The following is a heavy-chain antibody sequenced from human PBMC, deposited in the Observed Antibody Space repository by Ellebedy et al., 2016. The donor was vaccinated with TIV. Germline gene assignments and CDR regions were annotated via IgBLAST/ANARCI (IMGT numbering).Heavy chain of an antibody. Sequence: GESLKISCAASRFIFGDYYMNWVRQAPGKELEWLSFISTGGDHINYADSVKGRFSITRDNAKNSLYLQLDSLRAEETAVYYCARGYGYGFSSPPWFGPWGQGTLVTVSS. D-gene: IGHD5-18*01. V-gene: IGHV3-11*06. CDR2: ISTGGDHI. CDR1: RFIFGDYY. CDR3: ARGYGYGFSSPPWFGP. J-gene: IGHJ5*02.